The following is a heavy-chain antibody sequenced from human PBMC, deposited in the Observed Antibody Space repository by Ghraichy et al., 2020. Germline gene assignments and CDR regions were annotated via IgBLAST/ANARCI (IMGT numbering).Heavy chain of an antibody. CDR2: IYHSGPA. D-gene: IGHD3-3*01. CDR3: AILASSDVDV. V-gene: IGHV4-30-2*06. J-gene: IGHJ6*02. CDR1: GGSINSGPYS. Sequence: SETLSLTCAVSGGSINSGPYSWTWLRQSPGKGLEWIGYIYHSGPAYYTPSLETRVTISVDNFENQFSLQLTSVTAADAAVYYCAILASSDVDVWGPGIAVTVSS.